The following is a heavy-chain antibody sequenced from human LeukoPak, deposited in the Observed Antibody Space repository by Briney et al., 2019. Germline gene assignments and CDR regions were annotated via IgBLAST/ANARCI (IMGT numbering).Heavy chain of an antibody. Sequence: PGRSLRLSCAASGFTFSSYAMHWVRQAPGKGLEWVAVISYDGSNKYYADSVKGRFTISRDNSKNTLYLQMNSLRAEDTAVYYCARDLGLAFDIWGQGTMVTVSS. V-gene: IGHV3-30*14. CDR3: ARDLGLAFDI. CDR2: ISYDGSNK. J-gene: IGHJ3*02. CDR1: GFTFSSYA. D-gene: IGHD3/OR15-3a*01.